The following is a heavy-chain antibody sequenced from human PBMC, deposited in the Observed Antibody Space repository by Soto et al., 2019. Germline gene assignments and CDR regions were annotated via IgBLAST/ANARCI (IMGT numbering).Heavy chain of an antibody. CDR2: IDWDDDK. D-gene: IGHD1-1*01. J-gene: IGHJ5*02. CDR3: AKTGTDGSWFDP. Sequence: SGPTLVNPTQTLPLTCTFSGFSLSTSGMRVSWIRQPPGKALQWPARIDWDDDKFYTTSLRTRLTISKDTSKNQVVLTMTNMDPVDTATYYCAKTGTDGSWFDPWGQGTLVTVSS. V-gene: IGHV2-70*04. CDR1: GFSLSTSGMR.